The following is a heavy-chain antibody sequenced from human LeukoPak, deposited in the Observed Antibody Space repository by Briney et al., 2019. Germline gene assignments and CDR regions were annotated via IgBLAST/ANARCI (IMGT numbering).Heavy chain of an antibody. Sequence: GGSLRLSCAASGFTFSSYWMSWVRQAPGKGLEWVANIKQDGSEKYYVDSVKGRFTISRDNAKNSLYLQMNSLRTEDTAVYYCAKPMVRGTLGYWGQGTLVTVSS. J-gene: IGHJ4*02. CDR1: GFTFSSYW. V-gene: IGHV3-7*01. CDR3: AKPMVRGTLGY. D-gene: IGHD3-10*01. CDR2: IKQDGSEK.